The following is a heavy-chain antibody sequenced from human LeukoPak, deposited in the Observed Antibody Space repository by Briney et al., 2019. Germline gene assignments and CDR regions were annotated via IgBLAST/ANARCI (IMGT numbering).Heavy chain of an antibody. D-gene: IGHD2-2*02. V-gene: IGHV4-31*03. CDR1: GGSISSGGYY. Sequence: SETLSLTCTVSGGSISSGGYYWSWIRQHPGKGLEWIGYIYYSGSTYYNPSLKSRVTISVDTSKNQFSLKLSSVTAADTAVYYCARGYCSSTSCYTSWFDPWGQETLVTVSS. CDR3: ARGYCSSTSCYTSWFDP. J-gene: IGHJ5*02. CDR2: IYYSGST.